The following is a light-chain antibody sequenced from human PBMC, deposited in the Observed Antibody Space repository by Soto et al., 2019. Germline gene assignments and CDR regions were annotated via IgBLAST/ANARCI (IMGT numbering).Light chain of an antibody. CDR2: GAS. Sequence: EIVMTQSPATLSVSPGERATLSCRASLSVSSNLAWYQQKPGQAPTLLIYGASARATGIPARFSGSGSGTEFTLTISSLQSEDFAVYYCQHYNNWPFTFGQGTKLEI. J-gene: IGKJ2*01. CDR3: QHYNNWPFT. CDR1: LSVSSN. V-gene: IGKV3-15*01.